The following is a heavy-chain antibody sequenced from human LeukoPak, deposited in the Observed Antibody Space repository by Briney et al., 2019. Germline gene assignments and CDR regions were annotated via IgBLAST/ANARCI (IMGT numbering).Heavy chain of an antibody. V-gene: IGHV4-39*07. CDR1: GGPISSSSYY. D-gene: IGHD6-19*01. CDR3: ARRIAVAGTPFFDY. Sequence: PSETLSLTCTVSGGPISSSSYYWGWIRQPPGKGLEWIGSIYYSGSTYYNPSLKSRVTISVDTSKNQFSLKLSSVTAADTAVYYCARRIAVAGTPFFDYWGQGTLVTVSS. CDR2: IYYSGST. J-gene: IGHJ4*02.